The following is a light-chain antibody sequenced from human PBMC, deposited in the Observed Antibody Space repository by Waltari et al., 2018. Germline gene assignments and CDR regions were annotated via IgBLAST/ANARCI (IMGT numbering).Light chain of an antibody. V-gene: IGKV1-NL1*01. CDR3: QQYYSPPLFT. CDR2: AAS. J-gene: IGKJ3*01. Sequence: DIQMTQSPSSPSASVGDRVTKTCRASQGIGNSLAWYQQKPGEAPKLLLFAASRLESGVPSRFSGSGSGTDYTLTISSLQPEDFATYYCQQYYSPPLFTFGPGTKVDIK. CDR1: QGIGNS.